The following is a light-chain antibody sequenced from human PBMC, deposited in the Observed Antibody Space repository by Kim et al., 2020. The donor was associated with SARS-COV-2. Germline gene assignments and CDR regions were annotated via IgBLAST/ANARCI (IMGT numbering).Light chain of an antibody. V-gene: IGKV3-20*01. CDR2: GAS. J-gene: IGKJ1*01. CDR1: QSISSSY. Sequence: IVLTQSPGTLSLSPGERATLSCRASQSISSSYLAWYQQKPGQDPRLLIYGASSRATVIPDRFSGSGSGTDFTLTISRLEPGDFAVYYCQQRETFGQGTKVDIK. CDR3: QQRET.